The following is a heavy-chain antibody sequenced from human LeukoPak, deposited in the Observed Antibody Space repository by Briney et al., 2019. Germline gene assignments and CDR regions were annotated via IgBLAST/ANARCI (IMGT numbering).Heavy chain of an antibody. CDR3: ATVPRIPAVGNTEYFQY. Sequence: PGESLKISCKGSGYSFTSYWIAWVRQMPGKGLEWMGIVNPADPDTRYSPSFQGQVTISVDKSISTAYLQWSSLQAPDTAMYYCATVPRIPAVGNTEYFQYWGQGTLVTVSS. CDR1: GYSFTSYW. CDR2: VNPADPDT. J-gene: IGHJ1*01. V-gene: IGHV5-51*01. D-gene: IGHD6-13*01.